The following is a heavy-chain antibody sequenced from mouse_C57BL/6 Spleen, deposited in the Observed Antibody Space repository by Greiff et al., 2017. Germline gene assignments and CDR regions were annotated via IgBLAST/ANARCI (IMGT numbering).Heavy chain of an antibody. CDR3: ARRITTVVGEYGDV. D-gene: IGHD1-1*01. CDR1: GYTFTSYW. CDR2: IHPNSGST. V-gene: IGHV1-64*01. J-gene: IGHJ1*03. Sequence: QVQLQQPGAELVKPGASVKLSCKASGYTFTSYWMHWVKQRPGQGLEWIGMIHPNSGSTNYNEKFKSKATLTVDKSSSTAYMQLSSLTSEDSAVYYCARRITTVVGEYGDVWGTGTTGTVSS.